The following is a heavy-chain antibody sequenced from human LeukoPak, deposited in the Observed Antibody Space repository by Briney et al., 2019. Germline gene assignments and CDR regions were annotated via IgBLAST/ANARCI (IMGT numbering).Heavy chain of an antibody. CDR1: GGSISSYY. CDR2: IYYSGST. V-gene: IGHV4-59*08. J-gene: IGHJ4*02. D-gene: IGHD5-12*01. Sequence: PSETLSLTCTVSGGSISSYYWSWIRQPPGKGLEWIGYIYYSGSTNYNPSLKSRVTISVDTSKNQFSLKLSSVTAADTAVYYCARHAGGYDQFDYWGQGTLVTVPS. CDR3: ARHAGGYDQFDY.